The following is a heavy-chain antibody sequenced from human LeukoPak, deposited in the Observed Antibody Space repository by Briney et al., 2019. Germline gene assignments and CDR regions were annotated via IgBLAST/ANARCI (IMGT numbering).Heavy chain of an antibody. V-gene: IGHV3-7*01. D-gene: IGHD6-13*01. CDR2: INKDGTER. CDR1: GFTFGSYW. CDR3: IPPAAGLRRTISTEYFQH. Sequence: PGGSLRLSCAASGFTFGSYWMSWVRQAPGKGPEWVASINKDGTERYYMDSVKGRFTISRDDANKSLYLRMSSLRVEDTAIYYCIPPAAGLRRTISTEYFQHWGQGALVTVSS. J-gene: IGHJ1*01.